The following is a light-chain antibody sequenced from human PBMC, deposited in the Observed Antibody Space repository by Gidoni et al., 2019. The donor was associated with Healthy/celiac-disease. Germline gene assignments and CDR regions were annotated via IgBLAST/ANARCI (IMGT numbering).Light chain of an antibody. CDR2: GAS. V-gene: IGKV3-15*01. Sequence: DIVMTQSPATLSVSPGESATLSCRASQSVSSNLAWYQQKPGQAPRLLIYGASTSATGIPARCSVSGSGTEFTLTISSLQSEDFAVYNCQQYNNWPPWTFGQXTKVEIK. J-gene: IGKJ1*01. CDR3: QQYNNWPPWT. CDR1: QSVSSN.